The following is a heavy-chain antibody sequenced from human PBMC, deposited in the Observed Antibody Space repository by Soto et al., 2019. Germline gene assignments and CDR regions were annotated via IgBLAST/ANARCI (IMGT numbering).Heavy chain of an antibody. D-gene: IGHD4-4*01. V-gene: IGHV4-59*08. J-gene: IGHJ4*02. CDR1: GGSISSYY. CDR3: ARHLYGVSNSPFDY. CDR2: IYYSGST. Sequence: SETLSLTCTVSGGSISSYYWSWIRQPPGKGLEWIGYIYYSGSTNYNPSLKSRVTISVDTSKNQFSLKLSSVTAADTAVYYCARHLYGVSNSPFDYWGQGTLVTVSS.